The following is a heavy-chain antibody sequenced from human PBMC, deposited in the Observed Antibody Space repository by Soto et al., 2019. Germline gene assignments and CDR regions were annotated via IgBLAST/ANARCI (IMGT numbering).Heavy chain of an antibody. V-gene: IGHV3-30*18. J-gene: IGHJ6*01. Sequence: QVQLVESGGGVVQPGRSLRLSCAASGFTFSSYGMHWVRQAPGKGLEWVAVISYDGSNKYYADSVKGRFTISRDNSKNTLYLQMNSLRAEDTAVYYCAKDGDDGSPRELLFYYYGMDVW. CDR1: GFTFSSYG. CDR3: AKDGDDGSPRELLFYYYGMDV. D-gene: IGHD1-26*01. CDR2: ISYDGSNK.